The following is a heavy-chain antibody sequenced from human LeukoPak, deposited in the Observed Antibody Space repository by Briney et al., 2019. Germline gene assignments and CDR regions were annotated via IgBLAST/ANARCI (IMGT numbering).Heavy chain of an antibody. CDR2: ISGRGEST. V-gene: IGHV3-23*01. Sequence: GGSLRLSCAASGIDFSDYAMTWVRQDLGKGLAWVSTISGRGESTFYADSVKGRFTTSRDNSENTLDLQMNSLSLEDTALYYCARGGHFSFFDVWGRGTLVTVSS. CDR1: GIDFSDYA. CDR3: ARGGHFSFFDV. J-gene: IGHJ2*01.